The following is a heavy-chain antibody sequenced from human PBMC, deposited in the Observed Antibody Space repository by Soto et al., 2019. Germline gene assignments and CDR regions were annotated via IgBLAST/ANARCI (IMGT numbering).Heavy chain of an antibody. Sequence: EMQLVESGGGLVQPGGSLRLSCAASGFTFSTYSMNWVRQAPGKGLEWISDITSSSTTIFYADSVKGRFTISRDNAKNSLYLQMNSLKTEDTAVYFCARTKLVATGGDYFEYWGQGTLVTVSS. CDR2: ITSSSTTI. V-gene: IGHV3-48*01. D-gene: IGHD5-12*01. CDR3: ARTKLVATGGDYFEY. CDR1: GFTFSTYS. J-gene: IGHJ4*02.